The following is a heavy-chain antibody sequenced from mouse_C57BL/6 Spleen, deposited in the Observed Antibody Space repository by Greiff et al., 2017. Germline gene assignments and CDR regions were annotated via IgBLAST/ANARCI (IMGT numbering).Heavy chain of an antibody. CDR2: ICPGDGDT. V-gene: IGHV1-82*01. J-gene: IGHJ4*01. CDR1: GFAFSSSW. Sequence: VQLQESGPELVKPGASVKLSCKASGFAFSSSWMNWVRQRPGKGLEWIGRICPGDGDTNYTGKFKGKATLTADKSSSTAYMQLSSLTSEDSAVYFCVRESPAMDYWGQGTSVTVSS. CDR3: VRESPAMDY.